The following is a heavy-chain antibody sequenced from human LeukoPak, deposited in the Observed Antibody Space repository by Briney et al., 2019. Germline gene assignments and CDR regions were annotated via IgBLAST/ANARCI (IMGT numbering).Heavy chain of an antibody. Sequence: GGSLRLSCAASGFTFSSNWMHWVRQAPGKGLVWVSQINSDGSSTNYADSVKGRFTISRDNAKNTLYLQMNSLRAEDTAVYYCARTEYCSPTSCKYASFWGQGTMVTVSS. J-gene: IGHJ3*01. CDR2: INSDGSST. V-gene: IGHV3-74*01. CDR3: ARTEYCSPTSCKYASF. D-gene: IGHD2-2*01. CDR1: GFTFSSNW.